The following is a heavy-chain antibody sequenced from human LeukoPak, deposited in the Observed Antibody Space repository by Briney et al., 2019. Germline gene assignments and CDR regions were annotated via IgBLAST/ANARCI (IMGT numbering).Heavy chain of an antibody. J-gene: IGHJ4*02. CDR2: IYYSGST. V-gene: IGHV4-59*01. CDR3: ARDGGGEYYFDY. CDR1: GGSISSYY. Sequence: SETLSLTXTVSGGSISSYYWSWIRQPPGKGLEWIGYIYYSGSTNYNPSLKSRVTISVDTSKNQFSLKLSSVTAADTAVYYCARDGGGEYYFDYWGQGTLVTVSS. D-gene: IGHD3-10*01.